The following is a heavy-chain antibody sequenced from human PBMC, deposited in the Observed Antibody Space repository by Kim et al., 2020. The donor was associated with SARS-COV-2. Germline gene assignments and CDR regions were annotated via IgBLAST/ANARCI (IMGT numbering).Heavy chain of an antibody. CDR1: GGSTSSSSYY. CDR3: ARRVDRDDANSVYFD. V-gene: IGHV4-39*01. Sequence: SETLSLTCSVSGGSTSSSSYYWGWIRQPPGKGLEWIGSIYYRGNTYYNPSLESRVTISIDTPKNQFSLKLSSVTAADTAVYYCARRVDRDDANSVYFDWGQGTLVTVSS. J-gene: IGHJ4*02. D-gene: IGHD5-12*01. CDR2: IYYRGNT.